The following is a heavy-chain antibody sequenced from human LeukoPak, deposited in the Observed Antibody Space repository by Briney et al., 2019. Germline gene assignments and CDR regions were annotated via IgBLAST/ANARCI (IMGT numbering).Heavy chain of an antibody. CDR3: AKDLRITMIVVVIIGDAFDI. V-gene: IGHV3-23*01. CDR2: ISGSGGST. D-gene: IGHD3-22*01. J-gene: IGHJ3*02. Sequence: GGSLRLSCAASGFTFSSYATSWVRQAPGKGLEWVSAISGSGGSTYYADSVKGRFTISRDNSKNTLYLQMNSLRAEDTAVYYCAKDLRITMIVVVIIGDAFDIWGQGTMVTVSS. CDR1: GFTFSSYA.